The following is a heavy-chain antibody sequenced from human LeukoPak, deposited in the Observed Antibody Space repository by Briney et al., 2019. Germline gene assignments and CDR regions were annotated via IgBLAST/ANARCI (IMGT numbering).Heavy chain of an antibody. V-gene: IGHV3-30*03. CDR1: GFTFSSYG. CDR2: ISYDGSNK. J-gene: IGHJ5*02. Sequence: GGSLRLSCAASGFTFSSYGMHWVRQAPGKGLEWVAVISYDGSNKYYADSVKGRFTISRDNSKNTLYLQMNSLRAEDTAVYYCATMYQPADRDWFDPWGQGTLVTVSS. D-gene: IGHD2-2*01. CDR3: ATMYQPADRDWFDP.